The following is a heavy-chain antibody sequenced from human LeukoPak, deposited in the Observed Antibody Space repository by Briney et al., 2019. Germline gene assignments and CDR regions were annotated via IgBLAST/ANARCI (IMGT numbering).Heavy chain of an antibody. Sequence: GGSLRLSCAASGFTFSSYGMHWVRQAPGKGLEWVSAINGGGGTSFYADSVKGRFTISRDNSKNTLYLQMSSLRAEDTAIYYCAKVRDSSGWGTLFGYWGQGALVTVSS. V-gene: IGHV3-23*01. CDR1: GFTFSSYG. D-gene: IGHD6-19*01. CDR3: AKVRDSSGWGTLFGY. J-gene: IGHJ4*02. CDR2: INGGGGTS.